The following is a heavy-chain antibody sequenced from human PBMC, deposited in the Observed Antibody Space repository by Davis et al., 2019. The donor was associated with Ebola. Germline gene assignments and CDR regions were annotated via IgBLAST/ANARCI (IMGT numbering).Heavy chain of an antibody. CDR1: GGSVSSGSYY. V-gene: IGHV4-61*03. CDR3: ARGNRDYGDSRSDTVYYYYYMDV. CDR2: IHYTGST. D-gene: IGHD4-17*01. J-gene: IGHJ6*03. Sequence: PSETLSLTCTVSGGSVSSGSYYWSWIRQPPGKGLEWIGYIHYTGSTNYNPSLKSRVTISLDTSKNHFSLKVSSVTAADTAVYYCARGNRDYGDSRSDTVYYYYYMDVWGKGTTVTVSS.